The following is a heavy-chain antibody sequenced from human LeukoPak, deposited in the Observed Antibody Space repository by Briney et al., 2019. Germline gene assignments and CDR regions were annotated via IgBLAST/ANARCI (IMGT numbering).Heavy chain of an antibody. D-gene: IGHD3-22*01. J-gene: IGHJ3*02. CDR1: GSSINTPYY. V-gene: IGHV4-38-2*02. CDR3: ARGPYSYDSSGAFDI. Sequence: SETLSLTCTVSGSSINTPYYWAWIRQPPGEGLEWIGNIFHGVTTFYNPSLMNRVAISVDTSKNQFSLKLSSVTAADTAVYFCARGPYSYDSSGAFDIWGQGTMVTVSS. CDR2: IFHGVTT.